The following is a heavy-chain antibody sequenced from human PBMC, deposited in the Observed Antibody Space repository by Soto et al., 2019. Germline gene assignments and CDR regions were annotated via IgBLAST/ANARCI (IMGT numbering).Heavy chain of an antibody. V-gene: IGHV3-48*02. Sequence: EVQLVESGGGLVQPGGSLRLSCAASGFTFSSYSMNWVRQAPGKGLEWVSYISSSSSTIYYADSVKGRFTISRDNAKNPLDLQMKCLRDEDRAVDYCARGGGPVTTTRGYNWFAPWGQGTLVTVSS. CDR2: ISSSSSTI. CDR3: ARGGGPVTTTRGYNWFAP. CDR1: GFTFSSYS. J-gene: IGHJ5*02. D-gene: IGHD4-4*01.